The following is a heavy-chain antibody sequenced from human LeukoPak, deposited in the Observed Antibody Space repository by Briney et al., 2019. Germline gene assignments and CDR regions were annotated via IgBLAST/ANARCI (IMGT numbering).Heavy chain of an antibody. CDR1: GGSVSSSRYY. J-gene: IGHJ4*02. V-gene: IGHV4-39*01. CDR3: AEASQWSINY. CDR2: IYYSGTT. D-gene: IGHD6-19*01. Sequence: SETLSLTCTVSGGSVSSSRYYWGLIRQPPGKGLDWITIIYYSGTTYYKPSLKSRVTISVDTSKNQFSLKLSSVTAADTAVYYCAEASQWSINYWGQGALVTVSS.